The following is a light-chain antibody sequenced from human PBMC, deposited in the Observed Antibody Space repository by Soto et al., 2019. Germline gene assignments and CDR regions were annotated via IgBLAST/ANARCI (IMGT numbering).Light chain of an antibody. CDR1: QSVSRY. J-gene: IGKJ4*01. CDR2: DAS. CDR3: QQRSNWLLT. V-gene: IGKV3-11*01. Sequence: EIVLTQSPATLSLSPGERATLSCRASQSVSRYLAWYQQKPGQAPRLLIYDASNRATGIPARFSGSGSGTDFTITISSLEPEDFAVSYCQQRSNWLLTFGGGTKVEIK.